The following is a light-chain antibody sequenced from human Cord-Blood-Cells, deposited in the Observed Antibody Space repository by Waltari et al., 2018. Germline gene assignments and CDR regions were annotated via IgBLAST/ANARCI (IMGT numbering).Light chain of an antibody. Sequence: DIQMTKSPSTLSASVGDRVTITCRASQSISSWLAWYQQKPGKAPKLLIYDASSLESGVPSRFSGSGSGTEFTLTISSLQPDDFATYYCQQYNSYSSYTFGQGTKLEIK. CDR2: DAS. J-gene: IGKJ2*01. CDR1: QSISSW. CDR3: QQYNSYSSYT. V-gene: IGKV1-5*01.